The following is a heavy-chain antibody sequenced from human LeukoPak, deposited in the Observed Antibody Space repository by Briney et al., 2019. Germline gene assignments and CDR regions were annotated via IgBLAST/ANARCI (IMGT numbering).Heavy chain of an antibody. D-gene: IGHD6-19*01. CDR2: IYYSGST. CDR3: ARVNFRAVAGNRAVYYYYYGMDV. CDR1: GRSISSYY. V-gene: IGHV4-59*01. J-gene: IGHJ6*02. Sequence: SETLSLTCTVSGRSISSYYWSWIRQPPGKGLEWIGYIYYSGSTNYNPSLKSRVTISVDTSKNQFSLKLSSVTAADTAVYYCARVNFRAVAGNRAVYYYYYGMDVWGQGSTVTVSS.